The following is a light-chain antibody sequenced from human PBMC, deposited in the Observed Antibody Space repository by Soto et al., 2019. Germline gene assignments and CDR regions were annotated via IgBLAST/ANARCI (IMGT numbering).Light chain of an antibody. CDR1: QSVSNSY. CDR3: QQYGSSPLT. J-gene: IGKJ4*01. Sequence: EIVLTQSPGTLSLSPGERATLSCRASQSVSNSYLAWYQQKPGQAPRLLISGASSRATGVPDRFSGSGSGTDFTLTISRLEPEDFAVYYCQQYGSSPLTFGGGTKVEIK. CDR2: GAS. V-gene: IGKV3-20*01.